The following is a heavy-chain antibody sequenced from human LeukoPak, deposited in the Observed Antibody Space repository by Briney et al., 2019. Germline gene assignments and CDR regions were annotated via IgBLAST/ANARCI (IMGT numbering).Heavy chain of an antibody. J-gene: IGHJ4*02. CDR1: GFTFSSYS. CDR2: ISSSSSYI. D-gene: IGHD3-3*01. Sequence: PGGSLRLSCAASGFTFSSYSMNWVRQAPGKGLEWVSSISSSSSYIYYADSVKGRFTISRDNSKNTLYLQMNSLRAEDTAVYYCARITNRFFDYWGQGTLVTVSS. CDR3: ARITNRFFDY. V-gene: IGHV3-21*01.